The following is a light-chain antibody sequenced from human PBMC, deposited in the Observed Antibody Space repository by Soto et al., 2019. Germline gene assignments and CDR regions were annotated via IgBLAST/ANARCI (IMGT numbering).Light chain of an antibody. J-gene: IGLJ1*01. CDR2: GHN. V-gene: IGLV1-40*01. CDR3: SSYTSRSTLYV. CDR1: YSNIGAGYE. Sequence: QSVLTQPPSVSGAPGQRVTISCTGSYSNIGAGYEVHWYQQIPGTAPKLLISGHNNRPSGVPDRFFGSKSGTSASLTIIGLQAEDEADYYCSSYTSRSTLYVFGTGTKLTVL.